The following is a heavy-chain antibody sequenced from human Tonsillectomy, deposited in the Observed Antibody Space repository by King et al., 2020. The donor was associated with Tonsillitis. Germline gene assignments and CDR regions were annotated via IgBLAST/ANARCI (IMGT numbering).Heavy chain of an antibody. Sequence: VQLQESGPGLVKPSETLSLTCTVSGGSINYYYWNWIRQPPGKGLEWIGYIYHCGSTNYNPSLKSRVTFSVDTSKNQFSLKLRSVTAADTAVYYCARDVLLWFGETGGQDYYSGMDVWGQGTTVTVSS. CDR2: IYHCGST. CDR1: GGSINYYY. CDR3: ARDVLLWFGETGGQDYYSGMDV. J-gene: IGHJ6*02. D-gene: IGHD3-10*01. V-gene: IGHV4-59*01.